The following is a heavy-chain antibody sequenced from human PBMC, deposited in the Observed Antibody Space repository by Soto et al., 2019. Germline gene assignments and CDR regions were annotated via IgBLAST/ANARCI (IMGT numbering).Heavy chain of an antibody. CDR1: GGSISSGGYY. CDR3: ARERIAAAAGMDV. V-gene: IGHV4-31*03. Sequence: QVQLQESGPGLVKPSQTLSLTCTVSGGSISSGGYYWSWIRQHPGKGLEWLGYIYYSGSTYYNPSLTSRVTISVDTSKNQFALKLSSVTAADTAVYYCARERIAAAAGMDVWGQGTTVTVSS. J-gene: IGHJ6*02. D-gene: IGHD6-13*01. CDR2: IYYSGST.